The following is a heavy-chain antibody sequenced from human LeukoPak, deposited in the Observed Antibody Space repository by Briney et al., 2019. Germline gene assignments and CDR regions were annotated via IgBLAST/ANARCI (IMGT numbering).Heavy chain of an antibody. J-gene: IGHJ3*02. Sequence: PGRSLRLSCAASGFTFSSYSMNWVRQAPGKGLEWVSSISSSSSYIYYADSVKGRFTISRDNAKNSLYLQMNSLRAEDTAVYYCARDWYLRNYGDYAVPNAFDIWGQGTMVTVSS. CDR3: ARDWYLRNYGDYAVPNAFDI. D-gene: IGHD4-17*01. CDR1: GFTFSSYS. V-gene: IGHV3-21*01. CDR2: ISSSSSYI.